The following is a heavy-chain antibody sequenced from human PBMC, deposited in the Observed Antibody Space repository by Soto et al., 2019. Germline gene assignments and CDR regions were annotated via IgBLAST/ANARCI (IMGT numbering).Heavy chain of an antibody. D-gene: IGHD7-27*01. CDR3: ARKAWVRFDY. Sequence: TAETLSLTCTVSGDSMTRSVWWTWVRQPPGKGLEWIGEVFHTGNTTYNPSLKSRVTMSVDKSTNEFSLKVTSVTAADTAIYYCARKAWVRFDYWGQGALVTVSS. V-gene: IGHV4-4*02. CDR2: VFHTGNT. CDR1: GDSMTRSVW. J-gene: IGHJ4*02.